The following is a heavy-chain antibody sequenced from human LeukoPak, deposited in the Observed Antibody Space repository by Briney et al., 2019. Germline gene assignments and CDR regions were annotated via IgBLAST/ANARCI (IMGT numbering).Heavy chain of an antibody. CDR3: AREFYTALRS. V-gene: IGHV4-59*01. CDR2: ISYSGST. J-gene: IGHJ5*02. Sequence: SETLSLTCSVSGGSISSYYWSWIRQPPGKGLEWIGYISYSGSTNYNPSLRSRVTISVDTSKNQFSLKLSSVTAADTAVYYCAREFYTALRSWGQGTLVTVSS. CDR1: GGSISSYY. D-gene: IGHD2-2*02.